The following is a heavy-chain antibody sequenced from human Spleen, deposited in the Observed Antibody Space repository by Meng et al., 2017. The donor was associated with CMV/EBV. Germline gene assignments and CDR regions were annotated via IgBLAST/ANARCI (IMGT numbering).Heavy chain of an antibody. CDR1: GFSFSSYS. CDR2: ISSGSSTV. D-gene: IGHD2-15*01. J-gene: IGHJ4*02. V-gene: IGHV3-48*04. CDR3: SRGFGYCSGGSCSDLDY. Sequence: GESLKVSCAASGFSFSSYSMNWVRQAPGKGLDWVSYISSGSSTVYYADSVKGRFTLSRDNAKNSLYLQMNSLRAEDTAVYYRSRGFGYCSGGSCSDLDYWGQGTLVTVSS.